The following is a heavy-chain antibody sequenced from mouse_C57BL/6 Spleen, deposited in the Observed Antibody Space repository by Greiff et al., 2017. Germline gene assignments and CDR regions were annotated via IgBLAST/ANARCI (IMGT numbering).Heavy chain of an antibody. CDR3: AGGYYSIDY. V-gene: IGHV1-9*01. CDR2: ILPGSGST. J-gene: IGHJ4*01. CDR1: GYTFTGYW. Sequence: VQLQQSGAELVKPGASVKLSCKATGYTFTGYWIEWVKQRPGHGLEWIGEILPGSGSTNYNDKFKGKATFTADTSTNTAYMTLSSLTTEDSAIYYGAGGYYSIDYWGQGTTVTVSS.